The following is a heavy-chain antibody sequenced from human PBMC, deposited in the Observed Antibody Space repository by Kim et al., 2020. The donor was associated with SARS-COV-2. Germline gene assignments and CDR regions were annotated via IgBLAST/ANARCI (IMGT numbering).Heavy chain of an antibody. CDR2: INTNTGNP. Sequence: ASVKVSCKASGYTFTSYAMNWVRQAPGQGLEWMGWINTNTGNPTYAQGFTGRFVFSLDTSVSTAYLQISSLKAEDTAVYYCARDSNILTGYWRDADWWGQGTLVTVSS. D-gene: IGHD3-9*01. V-gene: IGHV7-4-1*02. CDR1: GYTFTSYA. J-gene: IGHJ4*02. CDR3: ARDSNILTGYWRDADW.